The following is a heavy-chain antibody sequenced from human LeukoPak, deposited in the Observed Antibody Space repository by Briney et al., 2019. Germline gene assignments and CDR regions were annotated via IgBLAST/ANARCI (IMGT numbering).Heavy chain of an antibody. V-gene: IGHV3-9*01. CDR1: GFTFDDYA. CDR2: ISWNSGSI. CDR3: AKGVEWELLPSSFDY. J-gene: IGHJ4*02. D-gene: IGHD1-26*01. Sequence: GRSLRLSCAASGFTFDDYAMHWVRQAPGKGLEWVSGISWNSGSIGYVDSVKGRFTISRDNAKNSLYLQMNSLRAEDTALYYCAKGVEWELLPSSFDYWGQGTLVTVSS.